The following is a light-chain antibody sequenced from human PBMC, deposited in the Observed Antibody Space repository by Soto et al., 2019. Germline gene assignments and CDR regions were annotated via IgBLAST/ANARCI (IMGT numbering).Light chain of an antibody. Sequence: DIQMTQSPSNLSASVGDRVTITCRASQSISSWLAWYQQKPGKAPKLLIYDASSLGSGVPSRFSGSGSGTEFTLTISSLQPDDFATYCCQQYNSYSWTFGQGNKVEIK. CDR3: QQYNSYSWT. V-gene: IGKV1-5*01. J-gene: IGKJ1*01. CDR1: QSISSW. CDR2: DAS.